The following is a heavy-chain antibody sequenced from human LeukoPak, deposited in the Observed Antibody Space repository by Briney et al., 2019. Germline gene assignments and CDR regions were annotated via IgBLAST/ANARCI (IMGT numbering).Heavy chain of an antibody. J-gene: IGHJ6*02. CDR2: IYSGGST. CDR1: GFTVSSNY. CDR3: ARDSIVVVPAARVGLYYYGMGV. D-gene: IGHD2-2*01. Sequence: GGSLRLSCAASGFTVSSNYMSWVRQAPGKGLEWVSVIYSGGSTYYADSVKGRFTISRDNSKNTLYLQMNSLRAEDTAVYYCARDSIVVVPAARVGLYYYGMGVWGQGTTVTVSS. V-gene: IGHV3-66*01.